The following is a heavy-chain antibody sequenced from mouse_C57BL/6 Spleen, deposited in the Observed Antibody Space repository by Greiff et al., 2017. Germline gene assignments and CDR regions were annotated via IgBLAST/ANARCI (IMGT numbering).Heavy chain of an antibody. CDR2: IYPGNSDT. V-gene: IGHV1-5*01. D-gene: IGHD1-1*01. CDR1: GYTFTSYG. Sequence: VQLKESGTVLARPGASVKMSCKTSGYTFTSYGMHWVKQRPGQGLEWIGAIYPGNSDTSYNQKFKGKDKLTAVTSASTAYMELSSLTNEDSAVYYCTREENYYGGGAMDYWGQGTSVTVSS. CDR3: TREENYYGGGAMDY. J-gene: IGHJ4*01.